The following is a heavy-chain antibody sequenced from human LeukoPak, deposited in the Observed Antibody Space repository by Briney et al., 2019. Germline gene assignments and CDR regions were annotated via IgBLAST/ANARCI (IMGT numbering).Heavy chain of an antibody. CDR2: IYYSGGT. J-gene: IGHJ3*02. CDR3: ASAIALHAVAGIAFDI. V-gene: IGHV4-39*07. D-gene: IGHD6-19*01. Sequence: SETLSLTCTVSGGSISSSSYYWGWIRQPPGKGLEWIGSIYYSGGTYYNPSLKSRVTISVDTSKNQFSLKLSSVTAADTAVYYCASAIALHAVAGIAFDIWGQGTMVTVSS. CDR1: GGSISSSSYY.